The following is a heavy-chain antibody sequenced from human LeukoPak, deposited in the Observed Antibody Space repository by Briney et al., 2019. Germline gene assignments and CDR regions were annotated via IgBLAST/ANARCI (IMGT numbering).Heavy chain of an antibody. CDR3: ARLYDDYAFFQP. CDR1: GYSFTDYW. CDR2: IYPGDSDT. Sequence: NLGESLKISCKGSGYSFTDYWIGWVRQTPGKGLELMGIIYPGDSDTKYSPSFQGRVTISADKSISTAYLQWSSLKASDTAMFYCARLYDDYAFFQPWGQGTLVTVSP. J-gene: IGHJ1*01. V-gene: IGHV5-51*01. D-gene: IGHD4-17*01.